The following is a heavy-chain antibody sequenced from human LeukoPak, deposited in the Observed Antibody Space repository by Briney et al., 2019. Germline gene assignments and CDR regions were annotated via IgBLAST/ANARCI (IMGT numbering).Heavy chain of an antibody. D-gene: IGHD3-3*01. CDR3: AQDGGVVHWHYYRAV. CDR1: GFTFTNYA. Sequence: AGSLRLSCVASGFTFTNYAMTWVCQAQGPGLEWVSTIDGGVGTWYADSVKGRFTISRDDSRNTVFLQMNRLRAEDTATYYCAQDGGVVHWHYYRAVWDKGTTDTVSS. CDR2: IDGGVGT. V-gene: IGHV3-23*01. J-gene: IGHJ6*03.